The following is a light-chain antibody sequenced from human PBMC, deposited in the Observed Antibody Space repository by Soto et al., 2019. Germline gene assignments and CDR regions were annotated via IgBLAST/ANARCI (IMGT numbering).Light chain of an antibody. Sequence: IVMTQSPATLSVSPGERTTLSCRASQSVSSNLAWYQQKPGQAPRLLMYGASTRATGIPARFSGGGSGTDFTLTISSLQSEDLSVYYCQQYNNWPWTFGQGTKVDI. J-gene: IGKJ1*01. CDR3: QQYNNWPWT. V-gene: IGKV3-15*01. CDR1: QSVSSN. CDR2: GAS.